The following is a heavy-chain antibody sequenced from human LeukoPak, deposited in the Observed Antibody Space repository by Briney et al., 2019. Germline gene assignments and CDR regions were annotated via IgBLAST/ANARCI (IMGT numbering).Heavy chain of an antibody. V-gene: IGHV4-59*11. Sequence: SETLSLTCNVSGGSITSHSWNWIRQSPGKGLEWIGYSYYSGTTNYSPSLKSRVTISLDTSKNQISLKLTSVTAADTAVYYCASGSCSSTSCYTGAFDIWGQGTMVTVSS. CDR2: SYYSGTT. CDR3: ASGSCSSTSCYTGAFDI. J-gene: IGHJ3*02. CDR1: GGSITSHS. D-gene: IGHD2-2*02.